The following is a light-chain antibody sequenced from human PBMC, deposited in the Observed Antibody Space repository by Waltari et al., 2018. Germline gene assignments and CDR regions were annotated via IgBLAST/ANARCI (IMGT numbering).Light chain of an antibody. CDR3: QQYYSPPFS. V-gene: IGKV4-1*01. CDR2: WSS. CDR1: KTILSNSNNKNY. J-gene: IGKJ2*01. Sequence: DIVMTQSPDSLAVSLGERATINCKSSKTILSNSNNKNYLAWYQQKPGQPPKLLFYWSSTRESGVPDRFSGSGSGTDFTLTISSLQAEDVAVYYCQQYYSPPFSFGQGTNLEIK.